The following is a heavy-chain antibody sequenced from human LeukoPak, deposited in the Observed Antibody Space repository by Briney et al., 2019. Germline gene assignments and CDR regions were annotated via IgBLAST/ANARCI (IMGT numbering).Heavy chain of an antibody. CDR1: GVSISSCNW. CDR3: STRDQSRTDVVPPDY. V-gene: IGHV4-4*02. J-gene: IGHJ4*02. D-gene: IGHD5/OR15-5a*01. Sequence: TSETLSLTCAVSGVSISSCNWWTWVRPPPGKGLEWIGEISHCGDTKYSPSLRTRVTISIDRSKNHLSLNLNSVTAADTAIYYCSTRDQSRTDVVPPDYWGQGTLVTVSS. CDR2: ISHCGDT.